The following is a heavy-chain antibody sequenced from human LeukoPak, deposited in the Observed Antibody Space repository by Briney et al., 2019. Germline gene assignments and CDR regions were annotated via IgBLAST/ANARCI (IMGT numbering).Heavy chain of an antibody. CDR1: GYNFTNYW. Sequence: GESLQISCKCSGYNFTNYWITGVRQLPGKGLEWMGRIDPSDSYTNYSPSFEGHVTISADKSIRTAFLQWGSLKASDTAMYYCARHGESSTRWYYFDSWGQGTLVTVSS. D-gene: IGHD3-10*01. V-gene: IGHV5-10-1*01. CDR2: IDPSDSYT. J-gene: IGHJ4*02. CDR3: ARHGESSTRWYYFDS.